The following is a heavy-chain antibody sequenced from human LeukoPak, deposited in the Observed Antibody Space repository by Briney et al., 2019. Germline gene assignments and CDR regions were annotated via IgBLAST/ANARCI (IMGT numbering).Heavy chain of an antibody. J-gene: IGHJ4*02. CDR1: GGSISRYY. CDR3: ARRTVTNGWFRIDY. V-gene: IGHV4-4*07. D-gene: IGHD6-19*01. CDR2: IYSSGST. Sequence: SETLSLTCTVSGGSISRYYWSWIRQPAGKGLEWIGRIYSSGSTTYNPSLKSRVTISVDTSKDEFSLKLSSVTAADTALYYCARRTVTNGWFRIDYWGQGSLVIVSS.